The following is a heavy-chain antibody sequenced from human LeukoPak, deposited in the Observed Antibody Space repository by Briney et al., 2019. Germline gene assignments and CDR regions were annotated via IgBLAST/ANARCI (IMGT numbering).Heavy chain of an antibody. CDR3: ARGSSGWWGAFDI. D-gene: IGHD6-19*01. CDR1: AYTFTSYG. J-gene: IGHJ3*02. Sequence: AAVKVSSTASAYTFTSYGISWVRHAPGQGLEWMGWISAYNGNTNYAQKLQGRVTMTTDTSTSTAYMELRSLRSDDTAVYYCARGSSGWWGAFDIWGQGTMVTVSS. V-gene: IGHV1-18*01. CDR2: ISAYNGNT.